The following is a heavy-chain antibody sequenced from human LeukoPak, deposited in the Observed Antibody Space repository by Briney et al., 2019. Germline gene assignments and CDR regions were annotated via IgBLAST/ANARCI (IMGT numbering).Heavy chain of an antibody. Sequence: KPSETLSLTCTVSGGSISSSSYYWGWIRQPPGKRLAWIGSIYYSGSTYYNPSLKSRVTISVDTSKNQFSLKLSSVTAADTAVYYCARDVDTAMVPSFDYWGQGTLVTVSS. CDR2: IYYSGST. V-gene: IGHV4-39*02. CDR1: GGSISSSSYY. CDR3: ARDVDTAMVPSFDY. J-gene: IGHJ4*02. D-gene: IGHD5-18*01.